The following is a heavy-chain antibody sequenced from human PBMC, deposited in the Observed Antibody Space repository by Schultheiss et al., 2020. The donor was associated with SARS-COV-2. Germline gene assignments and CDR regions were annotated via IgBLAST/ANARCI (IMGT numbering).Heavy chain of an antibody. CDR2: IYYSGST. CDR3: ARSTYSGSYNWFDP. CDR1: GGSIRSGGYS. V-gene: IGHV4-30-2*01. Sequence: SETLSLTCAVSGGSIRSGGYSWSWIRQPPGKGLEWIGYIYYSGSTYYNPSLKSRVTISVDTSKNQFSLKLSSVTAADTAVYYCARSTYSGSYNWFDPWGQGTLVTVS. J-gene: IGHJ5*02. D-gene: IGHD1-26*01.